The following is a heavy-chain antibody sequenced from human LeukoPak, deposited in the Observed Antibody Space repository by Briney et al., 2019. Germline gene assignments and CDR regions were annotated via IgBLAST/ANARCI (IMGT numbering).Heavy chain of an antibody. CDR3: ARGGMTTILDY. Sequence: SETLPLTCTVSGASIRNYYWSWIRQPPGKGLEWIGYIYHSGSTTYHPSLKSQVTISVDTSKSQFSLKLSSVTAADTAMYYCARGGMTTILDYWGRGTLVTVSS. V-gene: IGHV4-59*01. J-gene: IGHJ4*02. CDR2: IYHSGST. CDR1: GASIRNYY. D-gene: IGHD4-17*01.